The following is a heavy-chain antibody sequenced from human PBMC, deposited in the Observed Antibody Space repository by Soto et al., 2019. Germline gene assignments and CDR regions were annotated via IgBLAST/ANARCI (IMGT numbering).Heavy chain of an antibody. D-gene: IGHD3-3*02. CDR3: ARQLSHICDS. V-gene: IGHV5-51*01. J-gene: IGHJ4*02. CDR2: IKPGTSDI. Sequence: EVQLVQSGADIKKPGESLKISCKGVGYKFGSAWIGWVRQMPGKGLEWMGIIKPGTSDIRYSPSCRGHVTISADEAVSNAYLQWSSLKASDTAMYYCARQLSHICDSWGQGTLVTVSS. CDR1: GYKFGSAW.